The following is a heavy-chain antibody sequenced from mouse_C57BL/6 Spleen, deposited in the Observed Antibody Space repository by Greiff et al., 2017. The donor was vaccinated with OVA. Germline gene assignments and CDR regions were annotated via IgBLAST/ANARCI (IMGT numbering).Heavy chain of an antibody. CDR3: TRSGDYGEGYAMDY. D-gene: IGHD2-4*01. Sequence: VQLQQSGAELVRPGASVTLSCKASGYTFTDYEMHWVKQTPVHGLEWIGAIDPETGGTAYNQKFKGKAILTADKSSSTAYMELRSLTSEDSAVYYCTRSGDYGEGYAMDYWGQGASVTVSS. CDR1: GYTFTDYE. V-gene: IGHV1-15*01. J-gene: IGHJ4*01. CDR2: IDPETGGT.